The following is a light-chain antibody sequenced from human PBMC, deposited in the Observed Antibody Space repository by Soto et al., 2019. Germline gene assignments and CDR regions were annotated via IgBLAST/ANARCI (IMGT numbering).Light chain of an antibody. CDR3: QQYYTNALT. V-gene: IGKV4-1*01. J-gene: IGKJ4*01. CDR1: QSVLYSSNNKNY. Sequence: DIVMTQSPDSLAVSLGERATINCKSSQSVLYSSNNKNYLAWYQQKPGQPPKLLIYWASTRESGVPDLFSGSGSGTDFTLTISSLQAEDVAVYYCQQYYTNALTFGGGTKVGVK. CDR2: WAS.